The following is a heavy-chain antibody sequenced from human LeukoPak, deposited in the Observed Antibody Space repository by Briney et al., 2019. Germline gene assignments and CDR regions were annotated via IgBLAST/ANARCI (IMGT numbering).Heavy chain of an antibody. Sequence: GGSLTLSCAASVFTFIDYYMSWIRQAPWKGLEWVSYISSSGSTIYYADSVKGRFTISRDNAKNSLYLQMNSLRAEDTAVYYCARGGSSSANWFDPWGQGTLVTVSS. CDR2: ISSSGSTI. V-gene: IGHV3-11*01. J-gene: IGHJ5*02. D-gene: IGHD6-6*01. CDR1: VFTFIDYY. CDR3: ARGGSSSANWFDP.